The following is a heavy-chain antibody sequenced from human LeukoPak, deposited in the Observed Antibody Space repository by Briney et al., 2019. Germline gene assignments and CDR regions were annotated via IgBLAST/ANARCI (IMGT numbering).Heavy chain of an antibody. Sequence: GGSLRLSCAASGFTFDYLAMSWVRQTPGKGLEWIAYISRISTAIQYADSVKGRFTISRDNGENSLFLQMDSLRVEDTALYYCARDGYNWADLWGQGTLVTVSS. V-gene: IGHV3-48*01. CDR2: ISRISTAI. J-gene: IGHJ5*02. D-gene: IGHD5-24*01. CDR3: ARDGYNWADL. CDR1: GFTFDYLA.